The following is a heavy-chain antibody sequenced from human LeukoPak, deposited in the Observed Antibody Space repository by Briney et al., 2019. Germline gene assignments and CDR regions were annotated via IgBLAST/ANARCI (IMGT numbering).Heavy chain of an antibody. V-gene: IGHV4-59*01. CDR2: IYYSGST. Sequence: SETLSLTCTVSGGSISSYYWSWIRQPPGKGLEWIGYIYYSGSTNYNPSLKSRVTISVDTSKNQFSLKLSSVTAADTAVYYCARAKYYYGSGSYGYFDYWGQGTLVTVSS. CDR1: GGSISSYY. J-gene: IGHJ4*02. D-gene: IGHD3-10*01. CDR3: ARAKYYYGSGSYGYFDY.